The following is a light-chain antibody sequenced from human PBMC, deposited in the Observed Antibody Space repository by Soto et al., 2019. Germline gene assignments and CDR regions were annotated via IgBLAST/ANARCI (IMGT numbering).Light chain of an antibody. J-gene: IGKJ5*01. Sequence: EIVLTQSPGTLSLSPGERATLSCRASQSVSSSYLAWYQQKPGQAPRLLIYGASSRATGIPDRFSGSGSGTDFTPTVTRLEPEDFAVYYCQQYGSSPLVTFGQGTRLEIK. CDR3: QQYGSSPLVT. CDR1: QSVSSSY. CDR2: GAS. V-gene: IGKV3-20*01.